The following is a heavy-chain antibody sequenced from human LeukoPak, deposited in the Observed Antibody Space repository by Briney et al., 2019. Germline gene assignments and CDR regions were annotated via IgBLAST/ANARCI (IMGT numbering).Heavy chain of an antibody. D-gene: IGHD6-19*01. Sequence: SETLSLTCTVSGGSLSSYYWSWIRLPPGKGLEWIGYLSKSGNTNYSPSLKSRVTIFGDTSKNQFFLKLSSVTAADTAVYYCARRVAVKPKYCFDSWGQGTLVTVSS. CDR1: GGSLSSYY. V-gene: IGHV4-59*01. CDR3: ARRVAVKPKYCFDS. J-gene: IGHJ4*02. CDR2: LSKSGNT.